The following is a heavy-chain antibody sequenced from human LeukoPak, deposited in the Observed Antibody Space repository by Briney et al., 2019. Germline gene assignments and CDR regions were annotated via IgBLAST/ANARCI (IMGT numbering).Heavy chain of an antibody. CDR3: TRDLDTAMVLPAFDI. Sequence: PGGSLRLSCTASGFTFGDYAMSWVRQAPGKGLEWVGFIRSKAYGGTTEYAASVKGRFTISRDDSKSIAYLQMNSLKTEDTAVYYCTRDLDTAMVLPAFDIWGQGTMVTVSS. CDR2: IRSKAYGGTT. J-gene: IGHJ3*02. V-gene: IGHV3-49*04. D-gene: IGHD5-18*01. CDR1: GFTFGDYA.